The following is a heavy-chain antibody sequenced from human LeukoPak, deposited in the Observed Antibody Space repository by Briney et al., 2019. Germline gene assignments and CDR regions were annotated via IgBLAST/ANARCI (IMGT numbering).Heavy chain of an antibody. CDR1: GFTFSRNS. CDR3: ARDPGGWIDY. J-gene: IGHJ4*02. V-gene: IGHV3-21*01. Sequence: GGSLRLSCVVSGFTFSRNSMNWVRQAPGKGLEWVSFISSSSSSHIYYAESMKGRFTISRDNAKNSLFLQMNSLRVEDMAVYYCARDPGGWIDYWGQGTLVTVSS. CDR2: ISSSSSSHI. D-gene: IGHD4-23*01.